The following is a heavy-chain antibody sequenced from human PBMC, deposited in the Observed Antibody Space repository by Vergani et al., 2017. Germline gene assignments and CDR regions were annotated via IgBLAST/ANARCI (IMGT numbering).Heavy chain of an antibody. CDR1: FDSIRNLY. V-gene: IGHV4-59*11. CDR3: AWSGSSSCLKDGCYYYYYMDV. D-gene: IGHD2-2*01. Sequence: QVQLQESGPGLVKSSETLSLTCSVSFDSIRNLYCNWIRQPPGKGLEWIGSIHYSENTNYNPSLKTRVTISVDTSKNQFSLTLTSVTAADTAVDYCAWSGSSSCLKDGCYYYYYMDVWGKVSTVSVAS. CDR2: IHYSENT. J-gene: IGHJ6*03.